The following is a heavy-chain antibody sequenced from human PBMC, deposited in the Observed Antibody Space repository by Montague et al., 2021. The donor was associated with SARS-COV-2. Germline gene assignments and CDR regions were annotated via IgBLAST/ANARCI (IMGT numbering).Heavy chain of an antibody. CDR1: GDAISGNTYK. J-gene: IGHJ6*01. CDR3: ARLALSGWPSYYLYGLDV. V-gene: IGHV4-39*01. D-gene: IGHD6-19*01. Sequence: SETLSLTCTVSGDAISGNTYKWGWIRQPPGKGLEFIANVSSSGRTHYNPSLQSRVTLSVDTSKNEISLKVTSVTAADTSVYYCARLALSGWPSYYLYGLDVWGPGTMITVSS. CDR2: VSSSGRT.